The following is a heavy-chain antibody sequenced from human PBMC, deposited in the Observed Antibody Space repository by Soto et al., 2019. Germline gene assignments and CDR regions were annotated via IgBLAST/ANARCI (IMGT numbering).Heavy chain of an antibody. CDR2: ISGSGGST. J-gene: IGHJ3*02. CDR1: GFTFSSYA. D-gene: IGHD2-21*02. CDR3: AKEMTASEVGAFDI. Sequence: EVQLLESGGGLVQPGGSLRLSCAASGFTFSSYAMSWVRQAPGKGLEWVSAISGSGGSTYYADSVKGRFTISSDNSKSTLYLPMNSLRAEDTAVYDWAKEMTASEVGAFDIWGQGTMVTVSS. V-gene: IGHV3-23*01.